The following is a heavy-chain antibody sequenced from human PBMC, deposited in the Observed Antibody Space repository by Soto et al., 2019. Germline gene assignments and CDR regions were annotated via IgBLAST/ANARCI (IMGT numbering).Heavy chain of an antibody. D-gene: IGHD5-18*01. CDR1: GFTFSSYA. CDR3: ARGQQLWYSFDY. V-gene: IGHV3-23*01. J-gene: IGHJ4*02. Sequence: PWGSLRLSCAASGFTFSSYAMSFCRHSPGKGLEWVSAISGSGGSTYYADSVKGRFTISRDNSKNTLYLQMNSLRAEDTAVYYCARGQQLWYSFDYWGQGTLVTVSS. CDR2: ISGSGGST.